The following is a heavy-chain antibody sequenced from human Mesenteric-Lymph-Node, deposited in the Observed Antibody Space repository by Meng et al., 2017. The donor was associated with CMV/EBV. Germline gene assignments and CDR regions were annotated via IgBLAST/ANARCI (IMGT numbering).Heavy chain of an antibody. D-gene: IGHD2-2*01. CDR3: AREGNQLLGYYYYGMDV. V-gene: IGHV4-39*07. CDR1: GGSIRSSSYY. Sequence: SETLSLTCTVSGGSIRSSSYYWGWIRQPPGKGLEWIGSIHYSGSTYYNPSLKSRVTISVDTSKNQFSLKLSSVTAADTAVYYCAREGNQLLGYYYYGMDVWGQGTTVTVSS. J-gene: IGHJ6*02. CDR2: IHYSGST.